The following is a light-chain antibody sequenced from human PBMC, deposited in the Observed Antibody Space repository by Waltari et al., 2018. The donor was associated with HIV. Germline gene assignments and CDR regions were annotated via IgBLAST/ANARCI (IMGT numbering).Light chain of an antibody. CDR1: QGISSY. Sequence: DIQLTPSPSFLSVSVGDRVTITCRASQGISSYLAWYQQKPGKAPKLLIYAASTLQSGVPSRFSGSGSGAEFTLTISSLQPEDFATYYCQQLNSYPPFTFGPGTKVDIK. CDR3: QQLNSYPPFT. V-gene: IGKV1-9*01. J-gene: IGKJ3*01. CDR2: AAS.